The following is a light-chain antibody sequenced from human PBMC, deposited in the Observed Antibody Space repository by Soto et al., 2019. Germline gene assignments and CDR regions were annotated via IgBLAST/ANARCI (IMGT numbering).Light chain of an antibody. CDR2: GAS. CDR1: QSFNSIY. CDR3: QQYDSSPSLT. Sequence: EIVLTQSPGTLSLSPWERATLSCRASQSFNSIYLAWYQQKPGQAPRLLIYGASNRATGIPDRFSGSGSGTDFTLTISRLEPEDFAVYYCQQYDSSPSLTFGGGTKVDIK. J-gene: IGKJ4*01. V-gene: IGKV3-20*01.